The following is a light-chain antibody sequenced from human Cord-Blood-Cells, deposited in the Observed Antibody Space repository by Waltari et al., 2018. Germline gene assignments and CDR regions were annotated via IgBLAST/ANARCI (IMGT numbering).Light chain of an antibody. CDR1: ESVSSN. CDR3: QQYNNRPRT. CDR2: GAS. Sequence: EIVMTQFPATLSVSPVERATLTCRASESVSSNLAWYQQKPGQAPMLLIYGASTRDTGIPARFSGSGSGTEFTLTISSLQSEDFAVYYCQQYNNRPRTFGQGTKVEIK. V-gene: IGKV3-15*01. J-gene: IGKJ1*01.